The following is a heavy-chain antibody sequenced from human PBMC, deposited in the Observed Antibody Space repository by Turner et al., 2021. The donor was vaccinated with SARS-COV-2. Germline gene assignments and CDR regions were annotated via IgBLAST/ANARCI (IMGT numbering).Heavy chain of an antibody. CDR1: GGSISSDF. V-gene: IGHV4-59*01. CDR3: ARELRFNWLDS. CDR2: IYYRGST. D-gene: IGHD3-3*01. J-gene: IGHJ5*01. Sequence: QVQLQESGPGLVKPSETLSLTCTVSGGSISSDFWSWLRQPPGKGLEWIGCIYYRGSTNYNPSLKSRVTMSVDTSKNQFSLKLRSVTAADTAVYYCARELRFNWLDSWGQGTLVTVSS.